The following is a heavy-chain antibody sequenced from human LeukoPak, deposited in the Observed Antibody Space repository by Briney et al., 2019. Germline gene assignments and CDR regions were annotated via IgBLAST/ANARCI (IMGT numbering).Heavy chain of an antibody. D-gene: IGHD3-10*01. CDR2: IRYDGSNT. CDR3: ARMVRGVIDGMDV. V-gene: IGHV3-30*02. J-gene: IGHJ6*02. Sequence: GGSLRLSCAASGFTFSNFGMHWVRQAPGKGLEWVAFIRYDGSNTYYADSVKGRFTISRDNSKNTLYLQMNSLRAEDTAVYYCARMVRGVIDGMDVWGQGTTVTVSS. CDR1: GFTFSNFG.